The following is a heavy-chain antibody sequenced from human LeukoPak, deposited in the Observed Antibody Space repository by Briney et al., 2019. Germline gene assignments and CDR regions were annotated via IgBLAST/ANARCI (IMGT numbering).Heavy chain of an antibody. CDR2: IYYSGST. D-gene: IGHD6-13*01. CDR1: GASISSHY. CDR3: TRDLANSWYYY. Sequence: PSETLSLTCAVSGASISSHYWSWIRQSPGKGLEWIGYIYYSGSTNHNPSLKSRVTISVDTSKNQFSLKLSSVTAADTAVYYCTRDLANSWYYYWGRGILVTVSS. V-gene: IGHV4-59*11. J-gene: IGHJ4*02.